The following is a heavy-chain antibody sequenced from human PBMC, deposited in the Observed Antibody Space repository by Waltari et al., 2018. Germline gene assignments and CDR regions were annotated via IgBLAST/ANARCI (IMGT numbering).Heavy chain of an antibody. CDR3: ATLGAYLGAFDV. Sequence: VQLVETGGGLIPPGGSLRLCCAVLGFMVSSHYMSLFRPEQGQGRECVAVIDAGGGSSAADSVRGRFTTSRDSSKNTRYLEMNTLRADDTGLYYCATLGAYLGAFDVWGQGTMVSVSS. J-gene: IGHJ3*01. CDR1: GFMVSSHY. CDR2: IDAGGGS. V-gene: IGHV3-53*02. D-gene: IGHD3-16*01.